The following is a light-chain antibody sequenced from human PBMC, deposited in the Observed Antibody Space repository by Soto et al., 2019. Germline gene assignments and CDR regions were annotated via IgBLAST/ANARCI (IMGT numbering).Light chain of an antibody. CDR2: FGS. CDR3: MQSQQSPPT. Sequence: DIVMTQSPLSLPVTPGEPASISCSSSQSLLQSNGYNYLDWYLQKPGQSPQLLIYFGSYRASGVPDMFSGSGSGTEFTLKIRRVEAEDVGVYYCMQSQQSPPTFGQGTKVEI. J-gene: IGKJ1*01. CDR1: QSLLQSNGYNY. V-gene: IGKV2-28*01.